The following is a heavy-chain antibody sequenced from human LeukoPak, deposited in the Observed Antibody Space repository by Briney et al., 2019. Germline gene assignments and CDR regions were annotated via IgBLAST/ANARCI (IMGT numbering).Heavy chain of an antibody. Sequence: SETLSLTCTVSGGSISSYYWSWIRQHPGKGLEWIGYIYYSGSTYYNPSLKSRVTISVDTSKNQFSLKLSSVTAADTAVYYCARFGGSGYQYNWFDPWGQGTLVTVSS. CDR2: IYYSGST. CDR1: GGSISSYY. V-gene: IGHV4-59*06. D-gene: IGHD3-3*01. J-gene: IGHJ5*02. CDR3: ARFGGSGYQYNWFDP.